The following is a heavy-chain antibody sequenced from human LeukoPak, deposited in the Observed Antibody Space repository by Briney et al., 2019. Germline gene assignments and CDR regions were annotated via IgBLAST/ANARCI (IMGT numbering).Heavy chain of an antibody. CDR1: GCSISSYY. CDR2: IYYSGST. J-gene: IGHJ3*02. Sequence: PSETLSLTCTVSGCSISSYYWSWIRQPPGKGLEWIGYIYYSGSTNYNPSLKSRVTISVDTSKNQFSLKLSSVTAADTAVYYCARDFAFDIWGQGTMVTVSS. V-gene: IGHV4-59*01. CDR3: ARDFAFDI.